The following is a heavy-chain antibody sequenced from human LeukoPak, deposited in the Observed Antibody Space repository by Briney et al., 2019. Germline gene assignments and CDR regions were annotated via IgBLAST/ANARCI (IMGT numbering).Heavy chain of an antibody. CDR1: GGSISSSSYY. CDR3: ARLIAQWLVRPNWFDP. Sequence: SETLSLTCIVSGGSISSSSYYWGWIRQPPGKGLEWIGSIYYSGSTYYNPSLKSRVTISVDTSKNQFSLKLSSVTAADTAAYYCARLIAQWLVRPNWFDPWGQGTLVTVSS. J-gene: IGHJ5*02. CDR2: IYYSGST. D-gene: IGHD6-19*01. V-gene: IGHV4-39*01.